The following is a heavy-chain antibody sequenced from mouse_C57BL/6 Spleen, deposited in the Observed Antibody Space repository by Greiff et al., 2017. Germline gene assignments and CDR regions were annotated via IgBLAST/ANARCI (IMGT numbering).Heavy chain of an antibody. D-gene: IGHD1-1*01. V-gene: IGHV1-55*01. CDR1: GYTFTSYW. Sequence: QVQLQQPGAELVKPGASVKMSCKASGYTFTSYWITWVKQRPGQGLEWIGDIYPGSGSTNYNEKFKSKATLTVDTSSSTAYMQLSSLTSEDSAVYYCARSDYYGSSDYYARDYWGQGTSVTVSS. CDR3: ARSDYYGSSDYYARDY. J-gene: IGHJ4*01. CDR2: IYPGSGST.